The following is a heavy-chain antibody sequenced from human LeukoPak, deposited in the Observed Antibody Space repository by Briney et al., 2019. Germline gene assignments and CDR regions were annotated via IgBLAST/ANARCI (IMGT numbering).Heavy chain of an antibody. Sequence: GESLKISCKGSGYSFTSSWIGWVRQMPGKGLEWMGIIYPGDSDTRYSPSFQGQATISADKSITTAYLQWSSLKAADTAMYYCARQRSSRDRFDYWGQGTLVTVSS. D-gene: IGHD3-10*01. CDR3: ARQRSSRDRFDY. CDR1: GYSFTSSW. J-gene: IGHJ4*02. V-gene: IGHV5-51*01. CDR2: IYPGDSDT.